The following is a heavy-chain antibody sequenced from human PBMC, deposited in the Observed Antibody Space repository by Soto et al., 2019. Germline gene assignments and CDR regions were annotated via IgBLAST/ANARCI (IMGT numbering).Heavy chain of an antibody. J-gene: IGHJ4*02. CDR3: ARGSGGPRLQF. V-gene: IGHV4-34*01. CDR1: SESVSGYF. Sequence: QVQLQQWGAGLLKPSETLSLTCAVYSESVSGYFWTWIRQPPGKGLEWIGEINSNGLINYNPSLRXRXXXSXXTSKNHFSLKLTSVTAADTAVYYCARGSGGPRLQFWGQGALVSVSS. CDR2: INSNGLI. D-gene: IGHD2-15*01.